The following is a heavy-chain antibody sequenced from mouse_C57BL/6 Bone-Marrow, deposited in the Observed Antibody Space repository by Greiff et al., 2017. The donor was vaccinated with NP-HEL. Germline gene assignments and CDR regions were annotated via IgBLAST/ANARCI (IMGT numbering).Heavy chain of an antibody. CDR3: ARGGGSSTLYWYFDV. Sequence: VQLQQSGPELVKPGASVKISCKASGYTFTDYYMNWVKQSHGKSLEWIGDINPNNGGTSYNQKFKGKATLTVDKSSSTAYMELRSLTSEDSAVYYCARGGGSSTLYWYFDVWGTGTTVTVSS. D-gene: IGHD1-1*01. J-gene: IGHJ1*03. CDR1: GYTFTDYY. V-gene: IGHV1-26*01. CDR2: INPNNGGT.